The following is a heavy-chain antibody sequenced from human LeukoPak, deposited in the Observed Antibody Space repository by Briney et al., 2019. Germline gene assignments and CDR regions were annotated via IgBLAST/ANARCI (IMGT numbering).Heavy chain of an antibody. J-gene: IGHJ6*04. Sequence: SGTLSLTCAVSGGSISSSNWWSWVRQPPGKGLEWIGEIYHSGSTNYNPSLKSRVTISVDKSKNQFSLKLSSVTAAGTAVYYCARSYGDYVYYYGMDVWGKGTTVTVSS. CDR3: ARSYGDYVYYYGMDV. CDR1: GGSISSSNW. CDR2: IYHSGST. D-gene: IGHD4-17*01. V-gene: IGHV4-4*02.